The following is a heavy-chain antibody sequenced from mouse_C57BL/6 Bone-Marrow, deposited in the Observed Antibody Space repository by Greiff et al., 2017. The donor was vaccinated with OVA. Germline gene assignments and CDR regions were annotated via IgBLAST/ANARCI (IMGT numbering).Heavy chain of an antibody. J-gene: IGHJ3*01. V-gene: IGHV14-4*01. D-gene: IGHD2-5*01. CDR3: TPAYYSNYRFAY. Sequence: VQLQQSGAELVRPRASVKLSCTASGFNIKDDYMHWVKQRPEQGLEWIGWIDPENGDTEYASKFQGKATITADTSSNTAYLQLISLTSEDTAVYYCTPAYYSNYRFAYWGQGTLVTVSA. CDR1: GFNIKDDY. CDR2: IDPENGDT.